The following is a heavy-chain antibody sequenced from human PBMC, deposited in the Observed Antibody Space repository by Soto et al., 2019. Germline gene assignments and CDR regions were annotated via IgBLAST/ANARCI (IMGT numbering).Heavy chain of an antibody. D-gene: IGHD3-16*02. CDR1: GFTFSSYG. V-gene: IGHV3-30*18. CDR3: AKALGELSPESYDH. Sequence: QVQLVESGGGVVQPGRSLRLSCAASGFTFSSYGMHWVRQAPGKGLEWVAIISYDGSNQYYADSVKGRFTISRDNSKNTICLQTNSLRPEDTAVYYCAKALGELSPESYDHWGQGILVTVSS. J-gene: IGHJ4*02. CDR2: ISYDGSNQ.